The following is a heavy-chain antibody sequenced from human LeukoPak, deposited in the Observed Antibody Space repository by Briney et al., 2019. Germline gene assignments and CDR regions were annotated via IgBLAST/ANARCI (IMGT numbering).Heavy chain of an antibody. V-gene: IGHV3-66*02. J-gene: IGHJ4*02. CDR3: ARNRYSSGEFNY. D-gene: IGHD6-19*01. CDR2: IYSGGST. CDR1: GFTVSSNY. Sequence: GGSLRLSCAASGFTVSSNYMSWVRQAPGKGPEWVSVIYSGGSTYYADSVKGRFTISRDNSKNTLYLQMNSLRAEDTAVYYCARNRYSSGEFNYWGQGTLVTVSS.